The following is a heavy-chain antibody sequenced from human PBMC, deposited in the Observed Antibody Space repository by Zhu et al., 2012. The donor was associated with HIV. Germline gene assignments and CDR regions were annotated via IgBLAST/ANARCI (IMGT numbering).Heavy chain of an antibody. J-gene: IGHJ4*02. CDR3: ARLRDTSGYYYPFDY. V-gene: IGHV4-59*11. CDR2: VYYTGTT. D-gene: IGHD3-22*01. Sequence: QVQLQESGPGLVKPSETLSLTCSVSGGSTSSHYWSWIRQPPGKGLEWIGYVYYTGTTNYNPSLESRVTISLDMSKNQFSLKLTSVTAADTAVYYCARLRDTSGYYYPFDYWGQGTLVTVS. CDR1: GGSTSSHY.